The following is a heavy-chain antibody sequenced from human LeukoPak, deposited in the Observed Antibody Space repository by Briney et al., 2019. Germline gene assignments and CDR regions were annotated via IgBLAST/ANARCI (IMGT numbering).Heavy chain of an antibody. J-gene: IGHJ4*02. CDR1: GFTASSNY. CDR3: AREAPTEGFDY. V-gene: IGHV3-53*01. CDR2: IYSGGST. Sequence: GGSLRLSCAASGFTASSNYMSWVRQAPGKGLEWVSVIYSGGSTYYADSVKGRFTISRDNSKNTLYLQMNSLRAEDTAVYYCAREAPTEGFDYWGQGTLVTVSS. D-gene: IGHD1-1*01.